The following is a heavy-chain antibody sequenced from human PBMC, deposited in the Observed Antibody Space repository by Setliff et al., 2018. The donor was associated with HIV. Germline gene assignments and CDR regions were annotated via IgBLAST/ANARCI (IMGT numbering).Heavy chain of an antibody. CDR2: INHSGIT. J-gene: IGHJ6*03. Sequence: KTSETLSLTCAVYGGSFSGYYWSWIRQPPGKGLEWIGEINHSGITNYNPSLKSRVTISVDTSKNQFSLKLSSVTAADTAVYYCNIYYYYYMDVWGKGTTVTVSS. CDR1: GGSFSGYY. V-gene: IGHV4-34*01. CDR3: NIYYYYYMDV.